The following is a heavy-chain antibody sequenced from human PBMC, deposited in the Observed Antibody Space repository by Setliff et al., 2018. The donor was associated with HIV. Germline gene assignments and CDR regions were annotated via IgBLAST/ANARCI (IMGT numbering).Heavy chain of an antibody. Sequence: ASVKVSCKASGYTFTSYDINWVRQATGQGLEWMGWMNPNSGNAGYAQKFQGRVTMTRNTSTSTAYMELSSLRSEDTAVYYCARRGTGDYYYYYYMDVWGKGTTVTVSS. CDR2: MNPNSGNA. D-gene: IGHD7-27*01. J-gene: IGHJ6*03. V-gene: IGHV1-8*02. CDR3: ARRGTGDYYYYYYMDV. CDR1: GYTFTSYD.